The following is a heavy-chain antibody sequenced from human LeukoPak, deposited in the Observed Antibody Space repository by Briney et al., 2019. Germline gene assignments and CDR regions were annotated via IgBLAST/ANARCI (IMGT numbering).Heavy chain of an antibody. CDR3: ARGTGDTSSWFHDY. CDR1: GFTFDDYG. V-gene: IGHV3-20*04. CDR2: TNWNGGST. D-gene: IGHD6-13*01. Sequence: PGGSLRLSCAASGFTFDDYGMSWVRQAPGKGLEWVSGTNWNGGSTGYADSVKGRFTISRDNAKNSLYLQMNSLRAEDTAVYYCARGTGDTSSWFHDYWGQGTLVTVSS. J-gene: IGHJ4*02.